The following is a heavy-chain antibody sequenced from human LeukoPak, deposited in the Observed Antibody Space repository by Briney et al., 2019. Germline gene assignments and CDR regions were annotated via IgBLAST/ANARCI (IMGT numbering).Heavy chain of an antibody. Sequence: ASVKVSCKASGYTFTSYYMHWVRQAPGQGLEWMGLINPSGGSTSYAQKFQGRVTMTRDTSTSTVYMELSRLRSEDTTVYYCARDPEVISIVGATAVGDYWGQGTLVTVSS. CDR1: GYTFTSYY. CDR3: ARDPEVISIVGATAVGDY. J-gene: IGHJ4*02. D-gene: IGHD1-26*01. V-gene: IGHV1-46*01. CDR2: INPSGGST.